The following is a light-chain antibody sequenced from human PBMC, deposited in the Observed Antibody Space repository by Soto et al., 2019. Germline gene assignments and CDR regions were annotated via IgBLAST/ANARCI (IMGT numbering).Light chain of an antibody. Sequence: EIVMTQSPATLSVSPGETATLSCRATESVVSNYLAWYQQKPGQAPRLLIYGASSRATGIPDRFSGSGSGTDFTLTISRLEPEDFAVYYCQQYGSSPRTFGQGTKVDIK. V-gene: IGKV3-20*01. J-gene: IGKJ1*01. CDR1: ESVVSNY. CDR3: QQYGSSPRT. CDR2: GAS.